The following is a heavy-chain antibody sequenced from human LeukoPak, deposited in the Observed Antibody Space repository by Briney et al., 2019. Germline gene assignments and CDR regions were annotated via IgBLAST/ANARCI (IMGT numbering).Heavy chain of an antibody. CDR2: IHSDEITT. D-gene: IGHD1-14*01. CDR1: GFTFSSYW. CDR3: ATGPFSAFAI. Sequence: GESLRLSCAASGFTFSSYWMHWVRQAPGKGLVWVAHIHSDEITTAYADSVKGRFTISRDNTRNMLYLQMNSLRVEDTAVYFCATGPFSAFAIWGQGTTPTVSS. J-gene: IGHJ3*02. V-gene: IGHV3-74*01.